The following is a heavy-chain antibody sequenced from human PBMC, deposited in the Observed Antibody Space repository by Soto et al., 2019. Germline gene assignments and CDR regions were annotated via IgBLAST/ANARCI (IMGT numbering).Heavy chain of an antibody. CDR1: GGSVSGGSYY. CDR3: AVLKRIVAGDY. V-gene: IGHV4-61*01. CDR2: IYDSGST. D-gene: IGHD3-16*02. J-gene: IGHJ4*02. Sequence: QVQLRESGPGLVKSSETLSLTCTVSGGSVSGGSYYRSWIRQPPGKGLEWVGYIYDSGSTNYNPSLQSRVTISADTSKNQFSLKLNPVTAADTAVYYCAVLKRIVAGDYWGQGTLVTVSS.